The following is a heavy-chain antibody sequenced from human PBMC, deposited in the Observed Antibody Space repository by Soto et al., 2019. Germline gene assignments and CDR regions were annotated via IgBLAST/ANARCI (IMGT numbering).Heavy chain of an antibody. Sequence: QVQLVESGGGVVQPGRSLRLSCAASGFTFSSYAMHWVRQAPGKGLEWVAVISYDGSHRYYADSLKGRFTISRDNSKNTLYLQMNSLRAEDTAVYYCAKDRTTLTGFLYYYGMDVWGQGTTVTVSS. CDR2: ISYDGSHR. V-gene: IGHV3-30*18. D-gene: IGHD3-9*01. J-gene: IGHJ6*02. CDR3: AKDRTTLTGFLYYYGMDV. CDR1: GFTFSSYA.